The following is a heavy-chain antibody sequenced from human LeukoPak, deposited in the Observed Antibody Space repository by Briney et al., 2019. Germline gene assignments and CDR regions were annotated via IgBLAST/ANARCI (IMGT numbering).Heavy chain of an antibody. Sequence: GGSLRLSCAASGFSFSRYWMHWVRQAPGKGLEWVAFIQSDGSDQYYADSVKGRLSISRDNSKNTLYLQMNSLRTEDTAVYYCAKRDGYNSGPFDYWGQGTLVTVSS. CDR2: IQSDGSDQ. D-gene: IGHD5-24*01. V-gene: IGHV3-30*02. J-gene: IGHJ4*02. CDR1: GFSFSRYW. CDR3: AKRDGYNSGPFDY.